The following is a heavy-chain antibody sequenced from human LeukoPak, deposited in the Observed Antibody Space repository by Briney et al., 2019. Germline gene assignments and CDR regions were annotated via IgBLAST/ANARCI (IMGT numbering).Heavy chain of an antibody. V-gene: IGHV3-23*01. CDR1: GFTFSSYA. D-gene: IGHD3-22*01. CDR2: ISGSGGST. Sequence: GGSLRLSCAASGFTFSSYAMSWVRQAPGKGLEWVSAISGSGGSTYYADSVKGRFTISRDNAKNSLYLQMNSLRAEDTAVYYCARAQGVYYYDSSGPRPQDAFDIWGQGTMVTVSS. CDR3: ARAQGVYYYDSSGPRPQDAFDI. J-gene: IGHJ3*02.